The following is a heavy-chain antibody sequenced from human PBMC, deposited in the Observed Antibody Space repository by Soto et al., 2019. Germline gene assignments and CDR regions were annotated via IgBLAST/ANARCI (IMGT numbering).Heavy chain of an antibody. Sequence: EVQLVESGGGLVQPGGSLRLSCAASGFTFSSYWMHWVRQAPGKGLVWVSRINSDGSSTSYADSVKGRFTISRDNAKNRLYLQMNSLRAEDTAVYYCARVNRYYTPYLNYYYYYGMDVWGQGTTVTVSS. CDR3: ARVNRYYTPYLNYYYYYGMDV. D-gene: IGHD3-3*01. CDR2: INSDGSST. J-gene: IGHJ6*02. V-gene: IGHV3-74*01. CDR1: GFTFSSYW.